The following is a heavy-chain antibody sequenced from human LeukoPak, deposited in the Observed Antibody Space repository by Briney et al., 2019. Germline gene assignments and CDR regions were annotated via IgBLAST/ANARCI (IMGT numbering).Heavy chain of an antibody. CDR3: ARGEHLGYCSGGSCYGGVDY. Sequence: SQTLSLTCTVSGGSISSGDYYWSWIRQPPGKGLEWIGYIYYSGSTYYNPSLKSRVTISVDTSKNQFSLKLSSVTAADTAVYYCARGEHLGYCSGGSCYGGVDYWGQGTLVTVSS. D-gene: IGHD2-15*01. V-gene: IGHV4-30-4*01. CDR2: IYYSGST. J-gene: IGHJ4*02. CDR1: GGSISSGDYY.